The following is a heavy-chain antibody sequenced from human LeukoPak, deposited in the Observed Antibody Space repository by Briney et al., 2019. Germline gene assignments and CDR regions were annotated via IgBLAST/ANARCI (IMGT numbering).Heavy chain of an antibody. Sequence: GESLKISCKGSGYSFTNNCIGWVRQMPGKGVEWMGIIYPGDSDTRYSTSFQGQVTISADKSISTAYLQWSSLKASDTAMYYCARHESIAAAAVPFDYWGQGTLVTVSS. CDR1: GYSFTNNC. CDR2: IYPGDSDT. J-gene: IGHJ4*02. CDR3: ARHESIAAAAVPFDY. D-gene: IGHD6-13*01. V-gene: IGHV5-51*01.